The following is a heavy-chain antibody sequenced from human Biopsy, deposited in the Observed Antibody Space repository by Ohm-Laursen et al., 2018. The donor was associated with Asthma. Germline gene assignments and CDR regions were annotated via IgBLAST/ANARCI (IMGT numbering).Heavy chain of an antibody. CDR3: ARCQVGYSSGWSLLLKKIYYSGMDV. CDR1: GGTFSNFA. D-gene: IGHD6-19*01. Sequence: SVKVSCKAPGGTFSNFAISWVRQAPGQGLEWLGGIMTVFGTTKYAQKFQGRVTITADESTSTAYMEVTSLRSGDTAIYYCARCQVGYSSGWSLLLKKIYYSGMDVWGQGTAVTVSS. J-gene: IGHJ6*02. V-gene: IGHV1-69*13. CDR2: IMTVFGTT.